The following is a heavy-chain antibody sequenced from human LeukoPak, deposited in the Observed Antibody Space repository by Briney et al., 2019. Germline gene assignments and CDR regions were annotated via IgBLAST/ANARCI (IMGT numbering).Heavy chain of an antibody. CDR3: GRPLQRGSWTQRALDY. V-gene: IGHV1-69*13. CDR2: IIPIFGTA. CDR1: GGTFSSYA. D-gene: IGHD3-10*01. Sequence: ASVNVSCKASGGTFSSYAISWVRQAPGQGLEWMGGIIPIFGTANYAQKFQGRVTITADESTSTAYMELSSLRSEDTAVYYCGRPLQRGSWTQRALDYWGQGTLVTVSS. J-gene: IGHJ4*02.